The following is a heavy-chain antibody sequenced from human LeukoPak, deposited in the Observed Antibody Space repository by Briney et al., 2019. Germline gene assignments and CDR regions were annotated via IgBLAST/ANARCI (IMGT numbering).Heavy chain of an antibody. V-gene: IGHV3-7*01. Sequence: PGGSLRLSCAASAFTFSSYWMSSVRQAPGKGLEWVANIKQDGSEKYYVDSVKGRFTISRDNAKNSLYLQMNSLRAEDTAAYYCAGEEAGITGTTADYWGQGTLVTVSS. J-gene: IGHJ4*02. CDR1: AFTFSSYW. D-gene: IGHD1-20*01. CDR2: IKQDGSEK. CDR3: AGEEAGITGTTADY.